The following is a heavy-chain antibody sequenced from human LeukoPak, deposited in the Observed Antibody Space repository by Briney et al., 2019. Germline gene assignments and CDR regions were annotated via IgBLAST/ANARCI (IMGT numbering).Heavy chain of an antibody. Sequence: GGSPRLSCAASGFTFSDYNMNWVRQSPEKGLEWVSSITSGTTYIYYADSVRGRFTLSRDNAKNSLYLQMNSLRAEDTAVYYCARWPYSSSYYFDYWGQGTLVTVSS. V-gene: IGHV3-21*01. J-gene: IGHJ4*02. CDR1: GFTFSDYN. CDR3: ARWPYSSSYYFDY. CDR2: ITSGTTYI. D-gene: IGHD6-6*01.